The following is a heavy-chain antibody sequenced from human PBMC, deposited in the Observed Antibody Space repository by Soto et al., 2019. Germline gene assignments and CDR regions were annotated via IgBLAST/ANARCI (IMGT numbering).Heavy chain of an antibody. Sequence: EVQVVESGGGLVQPGGSLRLSCAASGFTFSNYWMSWVRQAPGKGLEWVANIKQDGSEKYYVDSVKGRFTISRDNAKKSLYLQMNSLRAEDTAVYYCAREPSLGWFDPWGQGTLVTVSS. CDR3: AREPSLGWFDP. J-gene: IGHJ5*02. V-gene: IGHV3-7*03. CDR2: IKQDGSEK. CDR1: GFTFSNYW.